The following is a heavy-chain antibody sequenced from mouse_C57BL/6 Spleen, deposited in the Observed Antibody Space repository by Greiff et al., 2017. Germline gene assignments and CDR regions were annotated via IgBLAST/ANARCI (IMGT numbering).Heavy chain of an antibody. CDR1: GFTFSDYY. V-gene: IGHV5-12*01. Sequence: EVMLVESGGGLVQPGGSLKLSCAASGFTFSDYYMYWVRQTPEKRLEWVAYISNGGGSTYYPDTVKGRFTISRDNAKNTLYLQMSRLKSEDTAMYYCARRYYDYGYFDVWGTGTTVTVSS. CDR2: ISNGGGST. CDR3: ARRYYDYGYFDV. D-gene: IGHD2-4*01. J-gene: IGHJ1*03.